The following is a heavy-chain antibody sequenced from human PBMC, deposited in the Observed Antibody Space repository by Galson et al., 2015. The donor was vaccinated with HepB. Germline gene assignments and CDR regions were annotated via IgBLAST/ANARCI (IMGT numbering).Heavy chain of an antibody. V-gene: IGHV3-23*01. Sequence: SLRLSCAASGFTFSTFAMNWVRQAPGKGLEWVSSLSTGGVTAYYAGSVRGRLTISRDDSKNTLYLQMNGLRAEDTAVYYCVKEGRGYDYFDSWGQGTLVSVSS. CDR2: LSTGGVTA. D-gene: IGHD5-12*01. J-gene: IGHJ4*02. CDR1: GFTFSTFA. CDR3: VKEGRGYDYFDS.